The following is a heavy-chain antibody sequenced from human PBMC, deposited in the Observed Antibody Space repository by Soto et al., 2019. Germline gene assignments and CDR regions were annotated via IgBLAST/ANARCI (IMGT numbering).Heavy chain of an antibody. D-gene: IGHD2-2*01. J-gene: IGHJ6*02. CDR1: GGSFSDYS. CDR2: INHSGST. V-gene: IGHV4-34*01. Sequence: QVQLQQWGAGLLKPSETLSLTCAIYGGSFSDYSWSWIRQPPGKGLEWIGEINHSGSTNYNPSLTRRAPIPVDTSKNQFSLKLSSVTAADTAVYYCAKGPIVVAPSGIAYYYGMDVWGQGATVTVSS. CDR3: AKGPIVVAPSGIAYYYGMDV.